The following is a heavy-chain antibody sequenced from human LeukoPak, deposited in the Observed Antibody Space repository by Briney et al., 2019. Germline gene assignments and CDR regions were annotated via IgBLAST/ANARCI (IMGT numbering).Heavy chain of an antibody. D-gene: IGHD2-21*01. CDR2: ISGSGGST. V-gene: IGHV3-23*01. CDR3: ARGGYCGGDCSDY. J-gene: IGHJ4*02. Sequence: GGSLRLSCAASGFTFSSYAMSWVRQAPGKGLEWVSAISGSGGSTYYADSVKGRFTISRDNSKNTLSLQMNSLRAEDTAVYYCARGGYCGGDCSDYWGQGTLVIVSS. CDR1: GFTFSSYA.